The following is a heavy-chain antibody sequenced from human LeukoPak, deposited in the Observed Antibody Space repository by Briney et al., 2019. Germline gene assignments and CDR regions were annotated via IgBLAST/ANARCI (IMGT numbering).Heavy chain of an antibody. J-gene: IGHJ4*02. CDR2: ISYDGSNK. D-gene: IGHD6-13*01. V-gene: IGHV3-30-3*01. Sequence: GRSLRLSCAASGFTFSSYAMHWVRQAPGKGLEWVAVISYDGSNKYYADSVKGRFTISRDNSKNTLYLQMNSLRAEDTAVYYCASDTAYSSSWYGNYWGQGTLVTVSS. CDR3: ASDTAYSSSWYGNY. CDR1: GFTFSSYA.